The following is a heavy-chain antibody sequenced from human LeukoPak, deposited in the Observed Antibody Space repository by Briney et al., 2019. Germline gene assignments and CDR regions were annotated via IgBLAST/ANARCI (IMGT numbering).Heavy chain of an antibody. Sequence: GGSLRLSCAASGFTFSSNGMHWVRQAPGKGLERVAVISYEGTNKYYADSVKGRFTISRDNAKNTVYLQMISLSAEDTSVYYCAKDPMGSGYFDPFHIWGQGTMVTVSS. V-gene: IGHV3-30*18. J-gene: IGHJ3*02. CDR1: GFTFSSNG. D-gene: IGHD3-9*01. CDR2: ISYEGTNK. CDR3: AKDPMGSGYFDPFHI.